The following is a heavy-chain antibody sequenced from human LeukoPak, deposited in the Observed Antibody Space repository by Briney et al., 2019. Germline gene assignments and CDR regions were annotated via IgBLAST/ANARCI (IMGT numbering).Heavy chain of an antibody. J-gene: IGHJ4*02. CDR3: ARSAYSSGWFEFDY. CDR2: IYYSGGI. V-gene: IGHV4-59*08. D-gene: IGHD6-19*01. CDR1: GGSISYYY. Sequence: SETLSLTCTVSGGSISYYYWSWIRQPPGKGLEWIGYIYYSGGISYNPSLKSRVTISLDTSKNQFSLKLSSVTAADTAVYYCARSAYSSGWFEFDYWGQGTLVTVSS.